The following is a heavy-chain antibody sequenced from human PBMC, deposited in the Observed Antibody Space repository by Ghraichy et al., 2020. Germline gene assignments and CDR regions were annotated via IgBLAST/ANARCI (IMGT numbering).Heavy chain of an antibody. CDR1: GGSISSGDYY. J-gene: IGHJ4*02. CDR3: ARVGGYDLGEDY. Sequence: SETLSLTCTVSGGSISSGDYYWSWIRQPPGKGLEWIGYIYYSGSTYSNPSLKGRVTISVDTSKNQFSLKLSSVTAADTAVYYCARVGGYDLGEDYWGQGTLVTVSS. D-gene: IGHD5-12*01. V-gene: IGHV4-30-4*01. CDR2: IYYSGST.